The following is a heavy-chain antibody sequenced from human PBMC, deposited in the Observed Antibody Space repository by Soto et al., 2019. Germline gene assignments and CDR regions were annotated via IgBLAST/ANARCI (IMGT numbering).Heavy chain of an antibody. D-gene: IGHD7-27*01. CDR1: GFTFSSYA. CDR3: AKDHRPNSALYYFDY. V-gene: IGHV3-23*01. Sequence: GGSLRLSCAASGFTFSSYAMSWVRQAPGKGLEWVSAISGSGGSTYYADSVKGRFTISRDNSKNTLYLQMNSLRAEDTAVYYCAKDHRPNSALYYFDYWGQGTLVTVSS. CDR2: ISGSGGST. J-gene: IGHJ4*02.